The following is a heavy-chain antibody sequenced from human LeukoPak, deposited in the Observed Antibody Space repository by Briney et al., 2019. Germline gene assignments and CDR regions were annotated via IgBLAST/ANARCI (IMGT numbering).Heavy chain of an antibody. Sequence: KPSETLSLTCAVSGYSISSGYYWGWIRPPPGKGLEWSGSIYNSGSTYYNPSLKSRVTISVDTSKNQFSLKLSSVTAADTAVYYCAARGWYCSGGSCYPTFDYWGQGTLVTVSS. J-gene: IGHJ4*02. CDR1: GYSISSGYY. CDR2: IYNSGST. CDR3: AARGWYCSGGSCYPTFDY. D-gene: IGHD2-15*01. V-gene: IGHV4-38-2*01.